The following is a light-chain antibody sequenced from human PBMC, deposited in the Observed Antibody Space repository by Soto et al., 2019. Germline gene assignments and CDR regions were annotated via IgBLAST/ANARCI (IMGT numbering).Light chain of an antibody. Sequence: EIVLTQSPATLSLSPGERATLSCRASQSLDSYLAWYQQEPGQAPRLLIYDASNRATGVAARFSGSGSGTDFTFTINSQEPEDTSVYYCLQCRSSPITFGGGTKVEIK. CDR1: QSLDSY. CDR2: DAS. V-gene: IGKV3-11*01. J-gene: IGKJ4*01. CDR3: LQCRSSPIT.